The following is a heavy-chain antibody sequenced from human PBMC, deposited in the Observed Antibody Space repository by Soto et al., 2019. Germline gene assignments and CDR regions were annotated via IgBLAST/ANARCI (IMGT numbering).Heavy chain of an antibody. CDR1: GGSIGSFY. J-gene: IGHJ5*02. D-gene: IGHD6-13*01. CDR2: IYYSGST. V-gene: IGHV4-59*01. CDR3: ARGGSSWYAHWFDP. Sequence: PSETQSLTWSVSGGSIGSFYWSWIRQPPGKGLEWIGYIYYSGSTNYNPSLKSRVTISVDTSKNQFSLKLSSVTAADTAVYYCARGGSSWYAHWFDPWGQGTLVTVSS.